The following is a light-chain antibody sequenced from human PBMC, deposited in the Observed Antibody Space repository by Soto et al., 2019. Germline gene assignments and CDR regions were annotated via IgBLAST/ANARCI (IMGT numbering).Light chain of an antibody. V-gene: IGKV3-15*01. CDR2: GAS. CDR1: QSVSIN. CDR3: QQYNNWPPLT. Sequence: EIVMTQSPATLSVSPGERATLSCRASQSVSINLAWYQQKPGQAPRLLIYGASSRATGIPARFSGSGSGTEFTLTISSLQSEDFAVYYCQQYNNWPPLTFGHGTKVEIK. J-gene: IGKJ1*01.